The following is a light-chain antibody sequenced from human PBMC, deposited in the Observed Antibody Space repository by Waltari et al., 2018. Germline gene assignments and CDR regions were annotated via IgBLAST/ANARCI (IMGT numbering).Light chain of an antibody. J-gene: IGKJ4*01. CDR2: GAS. CDR3: QQVNSFPAT. Sequence: DIQMTQSPSSVSAFLGYRDTITCRASQSISNWLAWYQQKPGKAPKLLIYGASDLHSVVPSRFSGSGAGTDFTLTISSLQAEDFATYYCQQVNSFPATFGGGTTVEIK. V-gene: IGKV1-12*01. CDR1: QSISNW.